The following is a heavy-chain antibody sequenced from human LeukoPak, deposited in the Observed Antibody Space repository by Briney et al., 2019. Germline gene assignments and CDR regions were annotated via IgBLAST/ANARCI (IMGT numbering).Heavy chain of an antibody. Sequence: SETLSLTCTVSGGSISNYYWGWVRQSPGKGLEWIGNIYSSGNTYYNASLKSRVTMYIDTSKNQFSLKLSSVTAADTAVYYCARVTGYMIEDYFDYWGQGTLVTVSS. D-gene: IGHD3-22*01. CDR1: GGSISNYY. V-gene: IGHV4-39*07. CDR2: IYSSGNT. J-gene: IGHJ4*02. CDR3: ARVTGYMIEDYFDY.